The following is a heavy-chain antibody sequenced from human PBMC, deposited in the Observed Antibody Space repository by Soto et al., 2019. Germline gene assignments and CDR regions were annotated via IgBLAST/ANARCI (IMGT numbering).Heavy chain of an antibody. D-gene: IGHD3-16*01. V-gene: IGHV3-9*01. CDR2: ISWNSGNI. CDR3: VKDMSPGEVSRSDYMDV. Sequence: EVQLVESGGDLVQPGRSLRLSCAASGFTFDDYAMHWVRQAPGKGLEWGSGISWNSGNIGYADSVKGRFTISRDNANNSLYLQMSSLGAEDTALYYCVKDMSPGEVSRSDYMDVWGKGTTVTVSS. J-gene: IGHJ6*03. CDR1: GFTFDDYA.